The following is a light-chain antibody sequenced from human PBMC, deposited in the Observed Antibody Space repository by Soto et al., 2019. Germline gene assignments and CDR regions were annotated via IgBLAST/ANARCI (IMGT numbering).Light chain of an antibody. V-gene: IGKV3-20*01. CDR1: QSVSSSY. CDR2: GAS. CDR3: QQFGSSPLFT. Sequence: EIVLTQSPGTLSLCPGERATLSCRASQSVSSSYLAWYQQKPGQAPRLLIYGASSRATGIPDSFSGSGSGPDVTLTISRLEPEYFAVYYCQQFGSSPLFTFGPGTKVDVK. J-gene: IGKJ3*01.